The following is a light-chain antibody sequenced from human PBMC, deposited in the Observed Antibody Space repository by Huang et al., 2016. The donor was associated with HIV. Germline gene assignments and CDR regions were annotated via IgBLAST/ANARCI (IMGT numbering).Light chain of an antibody. CDR3: MQTIQLAT. J-gene: IGKJ1*01. CDR1: QSLLHSNGKTC. V-gene: IGKV2D-29*02. Sequence: DIVMTQTPLSLSVAPGPPSSISCKSSQSLLHSNGKTCLYWFLQKPGQSPQLLLDEVSSRFYGVPDRFMGSGSGMNFTLTISRVDAEDVGVYYCMQTIQLATFGQGTKVEIK. CDR2: EVS.